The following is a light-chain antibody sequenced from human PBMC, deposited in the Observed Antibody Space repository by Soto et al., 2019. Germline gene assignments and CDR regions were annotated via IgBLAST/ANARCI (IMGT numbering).Light chain of an antibody. Sequence: DIVMTQSPLSLPVTPGEPASISCRSSQSLLHSNGYNYLDWYLQKPGQSPQLLIYLGSNRASGVADRISGSGSGTDSTMKISRVQAEDVGVYYRMQALQTPTFGGGTKVEIK. CDR1: QSLLHSNGYNY. CDR3: MQALQTPT. CDR2: LGS. V-gene: IGKV2-28*01. J-gene: IGKJ4*01.